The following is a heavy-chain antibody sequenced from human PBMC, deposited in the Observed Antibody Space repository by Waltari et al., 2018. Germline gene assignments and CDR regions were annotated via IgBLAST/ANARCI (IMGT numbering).Heavy chain of an antibody. V-gene: IGHV4-38-2*01. D-gene: IGHD6-6*01. CDR3: ARGEEPYSSSSLGFDY. CDR2: IYHSGST. CDR1: GYSISSGYY. Sequence: QVQLQESGPGLVKPSETLSLTCAVSGYSISSGYYWGWIRQPPGKGLEWIGSIYHSGSTYYNQSLKSRVTISVDTSKNQFSLKLSSVTAADTAVYYCARGEEPYSSSSLGFDYWGQGTLVTVSS. J-gene: IGHJ4*02.